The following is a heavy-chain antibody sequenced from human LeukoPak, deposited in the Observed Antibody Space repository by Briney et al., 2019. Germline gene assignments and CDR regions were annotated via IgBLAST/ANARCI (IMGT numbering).Heavy chain of an antibody. D-gene: IGHD6-13*01. CDR1: GGPFSGYY. V-gene: IGHV4-34*01. CDR2: IDHSGST. CDR3: AIGRIAAAGTVPNYFDY. Sequence: SETLSLTCAVYGGPFSGYYWSWIRQPPGKGLEWIEEIDHSGSTNYNPSLKSRVTISVDTSKNQFSLKLSSVTAADTAVYYCAIGRIAAAGTVPNYFDYWGQGTLVSVSS. J-gene: IGHJ4*02.